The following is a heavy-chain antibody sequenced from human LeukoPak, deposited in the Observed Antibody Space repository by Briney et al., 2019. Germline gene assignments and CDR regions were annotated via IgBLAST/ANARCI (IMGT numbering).Heavy chain of an antibody. CDR2: IWDDGSSK. CDR3: ARDRWESCSGTSSSFFDY. V-gene: IGHV3-33*01. Sequence: GRALRLSCAACVCTFSSQGMHWVRQAPGKGREGVALIWDDGSSKYYAGSVKGRFSISRDNSKNTLYLQMNSLRAEATALSYCARDRWESCSGTSSSFFDYWGQGTLVTVSS. CDR1: VCTFSSQG. D-gene: IGHD2-2*01. J-gene: IGHJ4*02.